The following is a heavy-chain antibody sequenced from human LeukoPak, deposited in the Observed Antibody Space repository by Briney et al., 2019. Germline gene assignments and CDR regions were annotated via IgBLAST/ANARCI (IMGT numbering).Heavy chain of an antibody. CDR2: INSDGSST. J-gene: IGHJ4*02. Sequence: GGSLRLSCAASGCTFSSYWMHWVRQAPGKGLVWVSRINSDGSSTSYADSVKGRLTISRDNARNTLYLQMNSLRAEDTAVYYCARGYYYGSGSYYILAYWGQGTLVTVSS. CDR3: ARGYYYGSGSYYILAY. D-gene: IGHD3-10*01. V-gene: IGHV3-74*01. CDR1: GCTFSSYW.